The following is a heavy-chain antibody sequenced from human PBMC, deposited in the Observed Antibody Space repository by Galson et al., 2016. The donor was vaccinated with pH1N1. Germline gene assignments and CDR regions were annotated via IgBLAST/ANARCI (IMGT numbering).Heavy chain of an antibody. V-gene: IGHV3-23*01. CDR2: ISGSGGRT. D-gene: IGHD6-19*01. J-gene: IGHJ4*02. Sequence: SLRLSCAASGFTFSHYAMHWVRQAPGKGLEWVSSISGSGGRTDYADSVKGRFTISRDNSKNTLSLQMNSLGVEDTALYYCAKHLYSSVDYFDYWGQGTLVTVSS. CDR3: AKHLYSSVDYFDY. CDR1: GFTFSHYA.